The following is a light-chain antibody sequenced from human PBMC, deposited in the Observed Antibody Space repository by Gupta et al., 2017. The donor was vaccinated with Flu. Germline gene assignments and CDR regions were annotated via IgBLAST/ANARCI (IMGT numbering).Light chain of an antibody. J-gene: IGKJ1*01. Sequence: DVVLTQSPLALPVTLGQPASISCRSSQSLVHRNGNIYLTWFQQRPGQSPRRIIYRVSNRDFGVPDRFSGSGSGNDFTLKSSRGEAEDVGVYYFMQGKYLQTFGQGTKVEIK. V-gene: IGKV2-30*02. CDR2: RVS. CDR1: QSLVHRNGNIY. CDR3: MQGKYLQT.